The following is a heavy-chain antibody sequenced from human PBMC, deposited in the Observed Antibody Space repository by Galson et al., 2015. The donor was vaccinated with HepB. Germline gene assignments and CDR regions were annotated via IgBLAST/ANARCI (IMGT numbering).Heavy chain of an antibody. V-gene: IGHV3-23*01. Sequence: SLRLSCAASGFTFSDYGMSWVRQAPGKGLEWVSGISGSGGSTYYANSARGRFTIFRDNSMDTLYLQMNSLRVEDTAVYYCARGKSTSQWQALFDYWGQGFLVTVSS. J-gene: IGHJ4*02. CDR3: ARGKSTSQWQALFDY. CDR2: ISGSGGST. D-gene: IGHD5/OR15-5a*01. CDR1: GFTFSDYG.